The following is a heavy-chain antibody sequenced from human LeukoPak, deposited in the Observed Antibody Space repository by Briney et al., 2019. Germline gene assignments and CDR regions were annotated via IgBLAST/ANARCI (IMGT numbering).Heavy chain of an antibody. V-gene: IGHV1-69*05. J-gene: IGHJ4*02. D-gene: IGHD2-2*03. CDR2: IIPIFGTA. CDR1: GGTFSSYA. Sequence: SSVKVSCKASGGTFSSYAISWVRQAPGQGLEWMGGIIPIFGTANYAQKFQGRVTITTDESTSTAYMELSSLRSEDTAVYYCASNSGYCSSTSCYYPDYWGQGTLVTVSS. CDR3: ASNSGYCSSTSCYYPDY.